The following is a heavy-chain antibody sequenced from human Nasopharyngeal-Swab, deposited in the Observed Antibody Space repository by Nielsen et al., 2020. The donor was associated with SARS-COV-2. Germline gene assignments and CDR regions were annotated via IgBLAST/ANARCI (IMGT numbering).Heavy chain of an antibody. CDR3: ATVVTMVRGVTPFDY. CDR1: GYTLTELS. D-gene: IGHD3-10*01. Sequence: ASVKVSCKVSGYTLTELSMRWVRQAPGKGLEWMGGFDPEDGETIYAQKFQGRVTMTEDTSTDTAYMELSSLRSEDTAVYYCATVVTMVRGVTPFDYWGQGTLVTVSS. V-gene: IGHV1-24*01. J-gene: IGHJ4*02. CDR2: FDPEDGET.